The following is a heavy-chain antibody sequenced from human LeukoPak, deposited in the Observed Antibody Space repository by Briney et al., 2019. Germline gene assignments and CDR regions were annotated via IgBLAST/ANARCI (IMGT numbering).Heavy chain of an antibody. D-gene: IGHD6-19*01. CDR2: TYYRSKWYN. Sequence: SQALSDTRDSSRESLSRNIGAWMCTRHSPSRGSECLACTYYRSKWYNDYAGSLNGRITISPDTSKNQYSLHLNSITPEDTAVYYCARDLGDTGWYTFDYWGQGILVTVSS. CDR1: RESLSRNIGA. J-gene: IGHJ4*02. V-gene: IGHV6-1*01. CDR3: ARDLGDTGWYTFDY.